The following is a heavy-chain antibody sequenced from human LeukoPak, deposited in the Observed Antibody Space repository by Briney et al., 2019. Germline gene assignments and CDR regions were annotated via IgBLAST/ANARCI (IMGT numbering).Heavy chain of an antibody. CDR2: IKEDGSEK. D-gene: IGHD5-18*01. J-gene: IGHJ4*02. V-gene: IGHV3-7*01. CDR1: GFTFNSYW. Sequence: PGGSLRLSCAASGFTFNSYWMTWVRQAPGKGLEWVANIKEDGSEKYYVDSVKGRFTISRDNAKNSMYLQMNSLRVEDTAVYYCVRDGPTAYFDYWGQGTLVTVSS. CDR3: VRDGPTAYFDY.